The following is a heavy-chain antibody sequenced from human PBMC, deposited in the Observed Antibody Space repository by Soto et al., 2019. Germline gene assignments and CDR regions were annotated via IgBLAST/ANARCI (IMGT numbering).Heavy chain of an antibody. CDR1: GVIFSSYE. Sequence: ALGLSFAASGVIFSSYEVHWVRQAPGRGLEWVAYISSSGSRTDYADSGKGRFTISRDNAKSSLYLQMDSLRAEDTAVYYCATERRVSRKDFDYWGQGTLVTVSS. J-gene: IGHJ4*02. D-gene: IGHD3-3*01. V-gene: IGHV3-48*03. CDR2: ISSSGSRT. CDR3: ATERRVSRKDFDY.